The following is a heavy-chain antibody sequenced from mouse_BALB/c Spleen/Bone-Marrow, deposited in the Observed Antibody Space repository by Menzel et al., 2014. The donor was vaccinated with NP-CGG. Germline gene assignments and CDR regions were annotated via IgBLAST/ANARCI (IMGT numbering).Heavy chain of an antibody. CDR1: GDSITSGY. J-gene: IGHJ1*01. V-gene: IGHV3-8*02. CDR3: ARYYYGSSYWYFDV. Sequence: VQLKQSGPSLVKPSQTLSLTCSVTGDSITSGYWNWIRKFPGNKLEYMGYISYSGSTYYNPSLKSRISITRDTSKNQYYLQLNSVTTEDTATYYCARYYYGSSYWYFDVWGAGTMVTVSS. D-gene: IGHD1-1*01. CDR2: ISYSGST.